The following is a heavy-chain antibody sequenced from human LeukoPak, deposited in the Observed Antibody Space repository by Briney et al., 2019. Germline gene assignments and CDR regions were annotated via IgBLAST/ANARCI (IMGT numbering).Heavy chain of an antibody. V-gene: IGHV3-21*01. J-gene: IGHJ5*02. CDR2: ISSGSGYI. D-gene: IGHD5-24*01. Sequence: PGGSLRLSCAASRFTFSSYSMSWVRHAPGKGLEWVSSISSGSGYIYYADSVKGRFTISRDNAKNSLYLQMNSLRAEDTAVYYCARDYQLGRAWFDPWGQGTLVTVSS. CDR1: RFTFSSYS. CDR3: ARDYQLGRAWFDP.